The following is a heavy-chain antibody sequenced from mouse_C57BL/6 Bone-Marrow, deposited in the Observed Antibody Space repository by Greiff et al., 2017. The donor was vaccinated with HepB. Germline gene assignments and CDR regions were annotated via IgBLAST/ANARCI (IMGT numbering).Heavy chain of an antibody. J-gene: IGHJ2*01. CDR3: ARPHLLLPLYFDY. Sequence: VQLVESGAELARPGASVKLSCKASGYTFTSYGISWVKQRTGQGLEWIGEIYPRSGNTYYNEKFKSKATLTVDKPSSTAYMQLSSLTSEDSAVYYCARPHLLLPLYFDYWGQGTTLTVSS. V-gene: IGHV1-81*01. CDR1: GYTFTSYG. D-gene: IGHD1-1*01. CDR2: IYPRSGNT.